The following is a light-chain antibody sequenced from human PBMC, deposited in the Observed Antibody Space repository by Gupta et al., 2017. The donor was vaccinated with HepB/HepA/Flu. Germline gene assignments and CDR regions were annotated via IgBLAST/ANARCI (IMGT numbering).Light chain of an antibody. V-gene: IGLV2-14*03. CDR3: NSYTTRSTVV. Sequence: QSALTQPASVSGSPGQSITISCSGTSSDVGAYDHVSWYQHHPGNAPKLMIYGVNNRPSGVSDRSAGSKSGTTASLSISVLQADDEADYFCNSYTTRSTVVFGGGTKLTV. J-gene: IGLJ2*01. CDR1: SSDVGAYDH. CDR2: GVN.